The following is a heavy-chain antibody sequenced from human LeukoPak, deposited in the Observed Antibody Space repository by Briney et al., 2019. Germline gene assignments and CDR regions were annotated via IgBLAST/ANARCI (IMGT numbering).Heavy chain of an antibody. J-gene: IGHJ2*01. D-gene: IGHD3-16*01. CDR3: AREAAWGNWYFDL. CDR2: IGDTGRAR. V-gene: IGHV3-30*03. CDR1: GFTFSRHG. Sequence: GGSLRLSCAASGFTFSRHGMHWVRQAPGKGLEWVAVIGDTGRARYYADSVKGRFTTSRDNSQNTLYLEMNSLRYDDTALYYCAREAAWGNWYFDLWGRGTLVTVSS.